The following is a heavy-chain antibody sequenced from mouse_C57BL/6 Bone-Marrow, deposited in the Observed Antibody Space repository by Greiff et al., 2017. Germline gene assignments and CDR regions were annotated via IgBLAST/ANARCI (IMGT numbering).Heavy chain of an antibody. Sequence: EVQLQQSGPELVKPGASVKISCKASGYTFTAYYMNWVKQSHGKSLEWIGDLNPNNGGTSYNQKFKGKATLTVDKSSSTAYRELRSRTSEDSAVYYCARGTVVADYAMDDWGQGTSVTVSS. CDR2: LNPNNGGT. V-gene: IGHV1-26*01. J-gene: IGHJ4*01. CDR3: ARGTVVADYAMDD. CDR1: GYTFTAYY. D-gene: IGHD1-1*01.